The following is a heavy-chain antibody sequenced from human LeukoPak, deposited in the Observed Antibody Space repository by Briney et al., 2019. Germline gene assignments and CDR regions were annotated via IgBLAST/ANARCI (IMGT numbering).Heavy chain of an antibody. D-gene: IGHD3-3*01. CDR1: GGSISSGGYY. CDR3: ARGVYYDFWSGYSDKYNWFDP. J-gene: IGHJ5*02. CDR2: IYYSGST. Sequence: SETLSLTCTVSGGSISSGGYYWSCIRQPPGKGLEWIGYIYYSGSTYYNPSLKSRVTISVDTSKNQFSLKLSSVTAADTAVYYCARGVYYDFWSGYSDKYNWFDPWGQGTLVTVSS. V-gene: IGHV4-30-4*08.